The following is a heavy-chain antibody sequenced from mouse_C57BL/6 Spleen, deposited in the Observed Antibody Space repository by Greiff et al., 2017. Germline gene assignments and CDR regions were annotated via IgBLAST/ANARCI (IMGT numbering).Heavy chain of an antibody. CDR3: ARSRDHYGSSLAY. Sequence: QVQLQQSGAELVKPGASVKISCKASGYAFSSYWMNWVKQRPGKGLEWIGQIYPGDGDTNYNGKFKGKATLTADKSSSTAYMQLSSLTSEDSAVYFCARSRDHYGSSLAYWGQGTPVTVSA. J-gene: IGHJ3*01. CDR1: GYAFSSYW. CDR2: IYPGDGDT. V-gene: IGHV1-80*01. D-gene: IGHD1-1*01.